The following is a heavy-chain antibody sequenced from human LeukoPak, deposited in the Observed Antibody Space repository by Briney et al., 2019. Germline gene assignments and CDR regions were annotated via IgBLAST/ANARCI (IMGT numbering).Heavy chain of an antibody. CDR1: GFIFGDYA. Sequence: GGSLRLSCAASGFIFGDYAMHWVRQAPGKGLEWVAAIAFDDTDRYYIDSVKGRFTISRDDSKNTLYLHMTSLRAEDTAVYYCTYSDDYGDYWGQGTLVTVSS. CDR3: TYSDDYGDY. CDR2: IAFDDTDR. J-gene: IGHJ4*02. D-gene: IGHD2-15*01. V-gene: IGHV3-30*04.